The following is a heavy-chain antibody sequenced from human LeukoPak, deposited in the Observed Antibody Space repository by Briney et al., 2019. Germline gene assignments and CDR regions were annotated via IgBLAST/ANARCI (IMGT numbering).Heavy chain of an antibody. J-gene: IGHJ4*02. Sequence: GGSLRLSCAAFGFTFSSHGMHWVRQTPGKRLEWVAFIRHDGSYQQYVDSVKGRFTVSRDNSKDMVYLQMNSLRTEDTAVYYCAKNRDSSDYPRDFDFWGQGTLVTVSS. D-gene: IGHD3-22*01. CDR1: GFTFSSHG. CDR2: IRHDGSYQ. CDR3: AKNRDSSDYPRDFDF. V-gene: IGHV3-30*02.